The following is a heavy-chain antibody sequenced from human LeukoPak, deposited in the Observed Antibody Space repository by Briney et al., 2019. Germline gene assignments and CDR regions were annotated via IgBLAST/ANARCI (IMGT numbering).Heavy chain of an antibody. CDR3: AREAMIVVGAFDI. J-gene: IGHJ3*02. Sequence: ASVKVSCKASGYTFTGYYMHWVRQAPEQGLEWMGRINPNSGGTNYAQKFQSRVTMTRETSVSTAYMELSRLRSDDTAVYYCAREAMIVVGAFDIWGQGTMVTVSS. CDR2: INPNSGGT. CDR1: GYTFTGYY. D-gene: IGHD3-22*01. V-gene: IGHV1-2*06.